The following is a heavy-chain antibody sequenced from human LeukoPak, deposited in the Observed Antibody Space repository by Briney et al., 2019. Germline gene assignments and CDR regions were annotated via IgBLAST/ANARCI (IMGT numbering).Heavy chain of an antibody. V-gene: IGHV4-59*08. CDR3: ARLYYDILTGYKAFDI. CDR1: GGSVSRYF. CDR2: IYYSGST. Sequence: PSETLSLTCTVSGGSVSRYFWRWVRQPPGKGLEWIGYIYYSGSTNYNPSLESRVTISVDTSKNQFSLKLSSVTAADTAVYYCARLYYDILTGYKAFDIWGQGTMVTVSS. D-gene: IGHD3-9*01. J-gene: IGHJ3*02.